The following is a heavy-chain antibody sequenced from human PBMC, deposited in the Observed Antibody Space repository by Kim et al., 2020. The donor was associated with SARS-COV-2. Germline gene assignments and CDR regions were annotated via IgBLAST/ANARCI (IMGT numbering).Heavy chain of an antibody. CDR1: GFTFSSFA. CDR3: ASRGPDSSGSFHFDY. V-gene: IGHV3-30-3*01. J-gene: IGHJ4*02. D-gene: IGHD3-22*01. Sequence: GGSLRLSCAVSGFTFSSFAMHWVRQAPGKGLEWVAVISYDGNNKFYADSVKGRFTISRDNSKNTVYLQMNSLRVEDTAVYYCASRGPDSSGSFHFDYWGQGTLVTVSS. CDR2: ISYDGNNK.